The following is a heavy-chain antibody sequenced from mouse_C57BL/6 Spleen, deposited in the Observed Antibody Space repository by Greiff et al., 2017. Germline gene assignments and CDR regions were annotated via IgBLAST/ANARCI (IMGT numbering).Heavy chain of an antibody. CDR2: ISYDGSN. CDR1: GYSITSGYY. J-gene: IGHJ4*01. V-gene: IGHV3-6*01. CDR3: AGLLYAMDY. Sequence: DVQLQQSGPGLVKPSQSLSLTCSVTGYSITSGYYWNWIRQFPGNKLEWMGYISYDGSNNYNPSLKNRISITLDTSKNQFFLKLNSVTTEDTATYYSAGLLYAMDYWGQGTSVTVSS. D-gene: IGHD2-1*01.